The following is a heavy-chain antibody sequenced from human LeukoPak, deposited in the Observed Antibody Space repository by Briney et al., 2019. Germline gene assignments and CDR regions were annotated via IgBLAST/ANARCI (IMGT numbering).Heavy chain of an antibody. V-gene: IGHV3-13*01. J-gene: IGHJ4*02. Sequence: GGSLRLSCAASGFTFSSYDMHWVRQATGKGLEWVSAIGTDGDTFYPGSVKGRFTISRDNTKKLVFLQMNSLRVEDTAVYYCARDEVGGYYFEWGQGNLVNVSS. CDR2: IGTDGDT. CDR3: ARDEVGGYYFE. D-gene: IGHD3-3*01. CDR1: GFTFSSYD.